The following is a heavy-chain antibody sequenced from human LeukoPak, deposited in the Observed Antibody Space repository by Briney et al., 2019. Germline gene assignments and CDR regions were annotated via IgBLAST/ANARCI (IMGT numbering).Heavy chain of an antibody. D-gene: IGHD5-12*01. CDR2: ISSSGSTI. CDR3: ARDLGTRGYSGYTMRNPMDV. Sequence: GGSLRLSRAASGFTFSDYYMSWIRQAPGKGLEWVSYISSSGSTIYYADSVKGRFTISRDNAKNSLYLQMNSLRAEDTAVYYCARDLGTRGYSGYTMRNPMDVWGKGTTVTVSS. V-gene: IGHV3-11*04. J-gene: IGHJ6*03. CDR1: GFTFSDYY.